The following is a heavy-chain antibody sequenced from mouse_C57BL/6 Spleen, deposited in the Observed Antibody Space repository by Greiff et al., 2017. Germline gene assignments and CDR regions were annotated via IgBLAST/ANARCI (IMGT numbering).Heavy chain of an antibody. CDR1: GYTFTDYE. CDR3: TRRHYYGSSPPFDY. D-gene: IGHD1-1*01. J-gene: IGHJ2*01. CDR2: IDPETGGT. Sequence: QVQLQQSGAELVRPGASVTLSCKASGYTFTDYEMHWVKQTPVHGLEWIGAIDPETGGTAYNQKFKGKAILTADKSSSTAYMELRSLTSEDSAVYYCTRRHYYGSSPPFDYWGQGTTLTVSS. V-gene: IGHV1-15*01.